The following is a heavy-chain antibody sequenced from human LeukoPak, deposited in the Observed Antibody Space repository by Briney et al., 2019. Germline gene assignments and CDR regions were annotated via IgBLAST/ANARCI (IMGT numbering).Heavy chain of an antibody. Sequence: GESLKISCKGSGCSFTSYWIGWVRQMPGKGLEWMGIIYPGDSDTRYSPSFQGQVTISADKSISTAYLQWSSLKASDTATYYCARLGYSYGPEDYYYYGMDVWGKGTAVTVSS. CDR3: ARLGYSYGPEDYYYYGMDV. CDR2: IYPGDSDT. J-gene: IGHJ6*04. CDR1: GCSFTSYW. V-gene: IGHV5-51*01. D-gene: IGHD5-18*01.